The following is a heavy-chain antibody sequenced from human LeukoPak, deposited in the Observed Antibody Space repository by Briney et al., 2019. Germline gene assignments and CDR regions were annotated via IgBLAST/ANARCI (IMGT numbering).Heavy chain of an antibody. Sequence: ASVKVSCKASGYTFTGYYMHWVRQAPGPGLEEMGWINPNSGGTNYAQKFQGRVTMTRDTSISTAYMELSRLRSDDTAVYYCAREIAAARNDAFDIWGQGTMVTVSS. V-gene: IGHV1-2*02. J-gene: IGHJ3*02. CDR1: GYTFTGYY. D-gene: IGHD6-13*01. CDR3: AREIAAARNDAFDI. CDR2: INPNSGGT.